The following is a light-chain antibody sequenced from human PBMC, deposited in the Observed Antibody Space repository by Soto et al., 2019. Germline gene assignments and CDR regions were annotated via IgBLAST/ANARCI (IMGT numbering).Light chain of an antibody. CDR2: DVS. V-gene: IGLV2-14*03. CDR3: SSYTSSPAL. CDR1: NSDVGGDNH. Sequence: QSALTQPASVSGSLGQSITISCTGTNSDVGGDNHVSWYQQHPDKAPKLIIYDVSNRPSGVSNRFSGSKSGNTASLTIPGLQAEDEAHYYCSSYTSSPALFGGGTKLTVL. J-gene: IGLJ2*01.